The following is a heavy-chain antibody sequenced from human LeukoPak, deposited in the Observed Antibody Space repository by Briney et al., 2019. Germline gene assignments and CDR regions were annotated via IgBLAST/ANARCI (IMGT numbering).Heavy chain of an antibody. D-gene: IGHD5-18*01. CDR1: GGPIGSGGYS. V-gene: IGHV4-30-2*01. CDR2: IYHSGST. J-gene: IGHJ4*02. CDR3: AGTADTAMDY. Sequence: PSQTLSLTCAVSGGPIGSGGYSWSWIRQPPGKGLEWIGYIYHSGSTYYNPSLKSRVTISVDRSKNQFSLKLSSVTAADTAVYYCAGTADTAMDYWGQGTLVTVSS.